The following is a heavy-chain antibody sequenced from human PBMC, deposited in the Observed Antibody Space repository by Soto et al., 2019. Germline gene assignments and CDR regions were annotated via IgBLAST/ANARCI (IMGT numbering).Heavy chain of an antibody. V-gene: IGHV3-33*08. J-gene: IGHJ4*02. CDR2: IRFDGSDE. Sequence: QVQLVESGGGVVQPGGSLRLSCAASASIFKGHGMHWVRQAPGKGLEWVAIIRFDGSDEHYGDSVEGRFTISRDNSKNMLYLQMNSLRVEATAVHYCAGYGVGATTYFGYLDYWGQGTLVTVSS. CDR3: AGYGVGATTYFGYLDY. CDR1: ASIFKGHG. D-gene: IGHD1-26*01.